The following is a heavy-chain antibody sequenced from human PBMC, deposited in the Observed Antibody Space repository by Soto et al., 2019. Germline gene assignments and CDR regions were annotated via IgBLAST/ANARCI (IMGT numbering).Heavy chain of an antibody. CDR3: ARRGGWRNWFDP. Sequence: SETLSLTCTVSGGSISSSSYYWGWIRQPPGKGLEWIGSIYYSGSTYYNPSLKSRVTISVDTSKNQFSLKLSSVTAADTAVYYCARRGGWRNWFDPWGQGTLGTVSS. D-gene: IGHD3-10*01. V-gene: IGHV4-39*01. CDR1: GGSISSSSYY. CDR2: IYYSGST. J-gene: IGHJ5*02.